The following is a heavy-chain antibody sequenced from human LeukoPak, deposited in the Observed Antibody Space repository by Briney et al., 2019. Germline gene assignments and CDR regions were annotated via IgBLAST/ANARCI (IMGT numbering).Heavy chain of an antibody. Sequence: GGALTLSCAASGYTFRDFSVNWVRQAPGKGLEGVSSISVRSNYRYYADSVRGRFTISRDEARDSLFLQMNSLRAEDTAVYFCARLRRNNDRSGYYYYYDYWGQGTLVTVSS. CDR2: ISVRSNYR. CDR1: GYTFRDFS. J-gene: IGHJ4*02. CDR3: ARLRRNNDRSGYYYYYDY. V-gene: IGHV3-21*01. D-gene: IGHD3-22*01.